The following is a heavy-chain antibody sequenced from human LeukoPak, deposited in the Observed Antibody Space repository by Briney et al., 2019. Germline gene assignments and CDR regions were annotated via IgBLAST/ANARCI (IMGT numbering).Heavy chain of an antibody. CDR1: GFTFSSYG. V-gene: IGHV3-30*18. CDR2: ISYDGSNK. D-gene: IGHD3-22*01. J-gene: IGHJ4*02. CDR3: AKSTDSSGYSGFDY. Sequence: PGGSLRLSCAASGFTFSSYGMHWVRQAPGKGLEWVAVISYDGSNKYYADSVKGRFTISRDNSKNTLYLQMNSLRAEDTAVYYCAKSTDSSGYSGFDYWGQGTLVTVSS.